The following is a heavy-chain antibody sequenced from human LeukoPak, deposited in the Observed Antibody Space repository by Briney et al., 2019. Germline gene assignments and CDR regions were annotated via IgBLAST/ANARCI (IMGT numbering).Heavy chain of an antibody. CDR2: ISDSGNGT. V-gene: IGHV3-23*01. Sequence: GGSLRLSCTPSRFTFRTSAMNCVRQAPRKGVEWLSGISDSGNGTYYADSVKGRFIISRDNSKNMVYLQMNGLTVEDTATYYCAKRTMSAFDSWGQGTLVIVSS. CDR3: AKRTMSAFDS. J-gene: IGHJ4*02. CDR1: RFTFRTSA.